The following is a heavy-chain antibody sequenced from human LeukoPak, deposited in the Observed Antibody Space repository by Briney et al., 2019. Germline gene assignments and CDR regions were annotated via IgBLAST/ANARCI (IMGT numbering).Heavy chain of an antibody. CDR1: GYTFINYA. V-gene: IGHV1-3*01. Sequence: ASVKVSCKASGYTFINYAVHWVRQAPGQRLEWMGWINADNSNTLYSQNFQGRVTITRDTFASTAYMELSSLRSEDTAVYYCARGGSGPFYFDYWGQGTLVTVSA. CDR3: ARGGSGPFYFDY. D-gene: IGHD6-19*01. CDR2: INADNSNT. J-gene: IGHJ4*02.